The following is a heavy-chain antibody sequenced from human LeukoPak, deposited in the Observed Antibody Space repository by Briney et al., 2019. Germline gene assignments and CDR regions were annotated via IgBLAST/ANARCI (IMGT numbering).Heavy chain of an antibody. J-gene: IGHJ6*03. D-gene: IGHD2/OR15-2a*01. Sequence: SETLSLTCTVSGYSISSGYYWGWIRQPPGKGLEWIGEINHSGSTNYNPSLKSRVTISVDTSKNQFSLTLTSVTAADTAVYYCARGRSIYYYYMDVWGKGTTVTVSS. CDR2: INHSGST. CDR1: GYSISSGYY. CDR3: ARGRSIYYYYMDV. V-gene: IGHV4-38-2*02.